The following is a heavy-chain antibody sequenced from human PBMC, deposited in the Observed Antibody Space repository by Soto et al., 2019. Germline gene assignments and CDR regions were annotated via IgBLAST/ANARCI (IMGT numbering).Heavy chain of an antibody. CDR1: GGSISSYY. CDR3: ARQGFGALPGHVDV. J-gene: IGHJ6*02. D-gene: IGHD3-10*01. V-gene: IGHV4-59*08. CDR2: VHDSWGP. Sequence: QVPLQESGPGLVKPSETLSPSCTVSGGSISSYYWSWIRQTPGKGLEWIGYVHDSWGPNYNPSLKSQVAISLDTPERQFSLKPTSVTATAAAVYYCARQGFGALPGHVDVWGQGTPVTVSS.